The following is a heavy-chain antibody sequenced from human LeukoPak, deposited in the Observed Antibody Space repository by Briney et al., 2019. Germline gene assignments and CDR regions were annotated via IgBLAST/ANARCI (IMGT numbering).Heavy chain of an antibody. CDR1: GGSISSYY. V-gene: IGHV4-59*12. D-gene: IGHD6-13*01. CDR2: IYYSGST. CDR3: ARDRGSSWPRGGFDY. J-gene: IGHJ4*02. Sequence: SETLSLTCTVSGGSISSYYWSWIRQPPGKGLEWIGYIYYSGSTNYNPSLKSRVTISVGTSKNQFSLKLSSVTAADTAVYYCARDRGSSWPRGGFDYWGQGTLVTVSS.